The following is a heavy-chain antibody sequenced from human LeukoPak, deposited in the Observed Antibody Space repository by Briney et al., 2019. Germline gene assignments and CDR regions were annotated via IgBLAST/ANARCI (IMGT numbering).Heavy chain of an antibody. D-gene: IGHD3-22*01. V-gene: IGHV1-2*02. CDR3: ARGPYYYDSSGYYDY. CDR2: INPNSGGT. CDR1: GYTFTGYY. J-gene: IGHJ4*02. Sequence: ASVKVSCKASGYTFTGYYTHWVRQAPGQGLEWMGWINPNSGGTNYAQKFQGRVTMTRDTSISTAYMELSRLRSDDTAVYYCARGPYYYDSSGYYDYWGQGTLVTVSS.